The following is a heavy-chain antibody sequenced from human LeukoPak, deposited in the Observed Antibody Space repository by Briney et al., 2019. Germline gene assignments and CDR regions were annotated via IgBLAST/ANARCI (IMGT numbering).Heavy chain of an antibody. D-gene: IGHD6-19*01. J-gene: IGHJ4*02. V-gene: IGHV3-21*06. CDR3: ARTYSSGWYYFDY. Sequence: DSVKGRFTISRDVAKNSLYLQVNSLRVEDTAVSYCARTYSSGWYYFDYWGQGTLVTVSS.